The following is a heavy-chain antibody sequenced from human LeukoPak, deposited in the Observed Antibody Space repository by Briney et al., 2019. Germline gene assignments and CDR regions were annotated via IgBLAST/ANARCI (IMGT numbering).Heavy chain of an antibody. CDR1: GFSFSIHW. CDR3: ARDKMDY. Sequence: GGSLRLSCAASGFSFSIHWMHWVRQAPGKGLVWVSRINPEGGSTNYADSVKDRFTISRDNAKKTLYLQMNSLRAEDTAAYYCARDKMDYWGQGILVTVST. CDR2: INPEGGST. V-gene: IGHV3-74*01. J-gene: IGHJ4*02.